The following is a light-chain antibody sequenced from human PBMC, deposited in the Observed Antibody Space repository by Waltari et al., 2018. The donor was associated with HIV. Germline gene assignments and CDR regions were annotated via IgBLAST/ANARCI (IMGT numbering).Light chain of an antibody. V-gene: IGKV1-8*01. CDR1: QDISTY. Sequence: AIRMTQSPSSFSAASGDRVTFTCRASQDISTYLAWYQQKPGEAPNLLIYGASTLQTGVPSRFNGSGFGTDFTLTISCLQSEDFATYYCQQYHSYPLTFGGGTTVEI. CDR3: QQYHSYPLT. J-gene: IGKJ4*01. CDR2: GAS.